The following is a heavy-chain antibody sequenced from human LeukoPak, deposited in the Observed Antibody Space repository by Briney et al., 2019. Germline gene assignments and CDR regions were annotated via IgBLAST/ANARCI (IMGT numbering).Heavy chain of an antibody. D-gene: IGHD6-13*01. J-gene: IGHJ4*02. CDR3: ARGGSWGEALDY. CDR1: GGSISSYY. Sequence: SETLSLTCTVSGGSISSYYWSWIRQPPGKGLEWIGYIYYSGSTNYNPSLKIRVTISVDTSKNQFSLKLSSVTAADTAVYYCARGGSWGEALDYWGQGTLVTVSS. V-gene: IGHV4-59*01. CDR2: IYYSGST.